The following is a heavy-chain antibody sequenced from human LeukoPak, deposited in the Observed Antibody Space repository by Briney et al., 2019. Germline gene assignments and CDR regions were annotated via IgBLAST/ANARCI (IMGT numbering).Heavy chain of an antibody. Sequence: PSETLPLTCTVSGGSISSYYWSWIRQPPGKGLEWIGYIYYSGSTNYNPSLKSRVTISVDTSKNQFSLKLSSVTAADTAVYYCARGGDGYNYYFDYWGQGTLVTVSS. CDR3: ARGGDGYNYYFDY. V-gene: IGHV4-59*01. CDR2: IYYSGST. J-gene: IGHJ4*02. CDR1: GGSISSYY. D-gene: IGHD5-12*01.